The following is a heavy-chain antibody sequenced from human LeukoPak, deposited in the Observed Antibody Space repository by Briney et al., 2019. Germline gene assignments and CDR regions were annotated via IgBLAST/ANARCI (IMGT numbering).Heavy chain of an antibody. J-gene: IGHJ4*02. V-gene: IGHV4-59*12. CDR1: GGSISSYY. Sequence: LETLCLTCTVSGGSISSYYWSWIRQPPGKGLEWIGYIYYSGSTNYNPSLKSRVTISVDTSKNQFSLKLSSVTAADTAVYYCARANFIKYSSGWTFDYWGQGTLVTVSS. CDR2: IYYSGST. D-gene: IGHD6-19*01. CDR3: ARANFIKYSSGWTFDY.